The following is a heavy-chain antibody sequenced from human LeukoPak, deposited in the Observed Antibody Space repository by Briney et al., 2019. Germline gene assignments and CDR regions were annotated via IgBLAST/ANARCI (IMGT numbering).Heavy chain of an antibody. V-gene: IGHV4-30-4*01. Sequence: SETLSLTCTVSGGSISSGDYYWSWIRQPPGKGLEWIGYIYYSGSTYYNPSLKSRVTISVDTSKNQFSLRLNSVTAADTAVYYRAREGDYGDYHLDYWGQGTLVTVSS. D-gene: IGHD4-17*01. CDR3: AREGDYGDYHLDY. J-gene: IGHJ4*02. CDR2: IYYSGST. CDR1: GGSISSGDYY.